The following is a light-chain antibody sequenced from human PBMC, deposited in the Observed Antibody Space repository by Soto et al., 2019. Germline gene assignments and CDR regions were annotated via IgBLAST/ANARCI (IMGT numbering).Light chain of an antibody. CDR3: QQYGDSPFT. V-gene: IGKV3-20*01. CDR2: AAS. J-gene: IGKJ3*01. CDR1: QTVTVNS. Sequence: EIVLTQSPGTLSLSPGEGATLSCRASQTVTVNSLAWYQQTPGQPPRLLIYAASTRATGIPDRFNGSGSGTDFVLTISRLEPEDFAMYYCQQYGDSPFTFGPGTKVDI.